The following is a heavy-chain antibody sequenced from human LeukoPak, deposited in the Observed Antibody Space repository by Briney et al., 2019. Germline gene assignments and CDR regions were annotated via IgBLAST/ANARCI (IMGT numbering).Heavy chain of an antibody. CDR2: IYYSGST. CDR1: GGSISSYY. V-gene: IGHV4-59*01. J-gene: IGHJ2*01. Sequence: PSETLSLTCTASGGSISSYYWSWIRQPPGKGLEWIGYIYYSGSTNYNPSLKSRVTISVDTSKSQFSLKLSSVTAADTAVYYCARTPHYYDILTGYYAPYWYFDLWGRGTLVTVSS. CDR3: ARTPHYYDILTGYYAPYWYFDL. D-gene: IGHD3-9*01.